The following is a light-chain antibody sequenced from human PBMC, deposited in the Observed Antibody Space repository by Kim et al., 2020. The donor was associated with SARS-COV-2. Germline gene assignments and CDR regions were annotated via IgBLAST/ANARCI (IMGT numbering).Light chain of an antibody. CDR2: TAS. CDR3: QQYASSPIT. Sequence: APGESATLSCRARQTVDNSFLAWYQQRPGQAPRLLIYTASNRATGIPDRFSGGGSGKDFTLTISSLEPDDFGVYSCQQYASSPITFGQGTRLEIK. J-gene: IGKJ5*01. V-gene: IGKV3-20*01. CDR1: QTVDNSF.